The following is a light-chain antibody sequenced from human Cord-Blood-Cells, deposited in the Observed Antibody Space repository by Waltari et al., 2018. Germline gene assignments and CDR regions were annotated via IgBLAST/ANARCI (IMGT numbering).Light chain of an antibody. Sequence: QAARTNPASLSGSPRQSVTNSCTGTRCAVGKYNIVPWYQQHPGKAPKLMIYEGSKRPSGVSNRFSGSKSGNTASLTISGLQAEDEADYYCCSYAGSSTWVFGGGTKLTVL. CDR3: CSYAGSSTWV. CDR2: EGS. V-gene: IGLV2-23*01. CDR1: RCAVGKYNI. J-gene: IGLJ3*02.